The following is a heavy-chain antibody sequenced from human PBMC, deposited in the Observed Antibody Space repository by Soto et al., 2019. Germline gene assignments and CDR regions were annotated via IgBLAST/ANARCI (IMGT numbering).Heavy chain of an antibody. CDR3: AKTEIPPHYYDSSAPNGGLDY. J-gene: IGHJ4*02. CDR1: GFTFSSYA. CDR2: ISGSGGST. Sequence: GGSLRLSCAASGFTFSSYAMSWVRQAPGKGLEWVSAISGSGGSTYYADSVKGRFTISRDNSKNTLYLQMNSLRAEDTAVYYCAKTEIPPHYYDSSAPNGGLDYWGQGTLVTVSS. V-gene: IGHV3-23*01. D-gene: IGHD3-22*01.